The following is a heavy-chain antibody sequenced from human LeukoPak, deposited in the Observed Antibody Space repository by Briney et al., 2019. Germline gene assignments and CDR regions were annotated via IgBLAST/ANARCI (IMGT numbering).Heavy chain of an antibody. D-gene: IGHD3-10*01. V-gene: IGHV1-69*06. CDR2: IIPIFGTA. Sequence: ASVKVSCKASGGTFSSYAISWVRQAPGQGLEWMGGIIPIFGTANYAQKFQGRVTITADKSTSTAYMELSSLRSEDTAVYYCASMVRGPLGYWGQGTLVTVSS. CDR3: ASMVRGPLGY. CDR1: GGTFSSYA. J-gene: IGHJ4*02.